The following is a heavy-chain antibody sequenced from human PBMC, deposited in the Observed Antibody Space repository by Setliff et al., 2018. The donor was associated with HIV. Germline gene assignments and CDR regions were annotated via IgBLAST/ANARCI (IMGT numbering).Heavy chain of an antibody. CDR2: TSTSGTYK. Sequence: GGSLRLSCAASGFTFSTYSMNWVRQAPGKGLEWVSSTSTSGTYKYYADSVKGRFTISRDNARNSLYLQLNSLRAEDTAVYYCAREGDTTYYTFDIWGQGTMVTVSS. V-gene: IGHV3-21*01. J-gene: IGHJ3*02. CDR1: GFTFSTYS. D-gene: IGHD3-10*01. CDR3: AREGDTTYYTFDI.